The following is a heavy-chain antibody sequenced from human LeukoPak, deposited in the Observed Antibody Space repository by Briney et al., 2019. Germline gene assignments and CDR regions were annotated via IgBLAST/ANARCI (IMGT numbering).Heavy chain of an antibody. D-gene: IGHD6-19*01. J-gene: IGHJ5*02. CDR3: PRGPRYSSGQNWFDP. Sequence: GASLKISSKGSGSRFTSYWIGWVGRMPGKGLEGMGIIYPGDSDTSYSTSFQGQVTISADKSISTPYLHWSSREASNTAMYYWPRGPRYSSGQNWFDPWGQGTLVTVSS. CDR1: GSRFTSYW. CDR2: IYPGDSDT. V-gene: IGHV5-51*01.